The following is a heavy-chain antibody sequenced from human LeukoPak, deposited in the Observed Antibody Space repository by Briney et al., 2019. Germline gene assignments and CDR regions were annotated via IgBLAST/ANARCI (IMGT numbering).Heavy chain of an antibody. V-gene: IGHV4-31*03. J-gene: IGHJ4*02. CDR1: GGSISSGGYY. D-gene: IGHD6-6*01. Sequence: SETLSLTCTVSGGSISSGGYYWSWIRQHPGKGLEWIGYIYYSGSTYYNPSLKSRVTISVDTSKKQFSLKLSSVTAADTAVYYCATTSNAPGNYWGQGTLVTVSS. CDR2: IYYSGST. CDR3: ATTSNAPGNY.